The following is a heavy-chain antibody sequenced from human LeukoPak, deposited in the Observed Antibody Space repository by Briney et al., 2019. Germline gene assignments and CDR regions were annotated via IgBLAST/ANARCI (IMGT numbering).Heavy chain of an antibody. D-gene: IGHD1-1*01. V-gene: IGHV3-74*01. Sequence: GGSLRLSCAASGFTFSSYWMHWVRQAPGKGLVWVSRINSDGSSTSYADSVKGRFTISRDNAKNTLYLQMNSLRAEDTAVYYCAKEKQLEPFDYWGQGTLVTVSS. CDR3: AKEKQLEPFDY. J-gene: IGHJ4*02. CDR1: GFTFSSYW. CDR2: INSDGSST.